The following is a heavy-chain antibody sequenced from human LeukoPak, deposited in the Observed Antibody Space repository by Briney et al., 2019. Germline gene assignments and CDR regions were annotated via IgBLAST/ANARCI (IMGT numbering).Heavy chain of an antibody. CDR2: IYYSGST. Sequence: PSETLSLTCTVSGGSISSHYWSWIRQPPGKGLEWIGYIYYSGSTNYNPSPKSRVTISVDTSKNQFSLKLSSVTAADTAVYYCARGGGYDILTGYFGDGMDVWGQGTTVTVSS. CDR3: ARGGGYDILTGYFGDGMDV. V-gene: IGHV4-59*11. D-gene: IGHD3-9*01. J-gene: IGHJ6*02. CDR1: GGSISSHY.